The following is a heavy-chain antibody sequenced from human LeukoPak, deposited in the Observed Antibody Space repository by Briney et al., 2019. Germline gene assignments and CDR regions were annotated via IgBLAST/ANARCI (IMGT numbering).Heavy chain of an antibody. CDR3: ARSMRGAYYYDSSGSFDI. CDR2: ISSNGGST. Sequence: GGSLRLSCAASGFTFSSYAMHWVRQAPGKGLEYVSAISSNGGSTYYANSVKGRFIISRDNSKNTLYLQMGSLRAEDMAVYYCARSMRGAYYYDSSGSFDIWGQGTMITVSS. CDR1: GFTFSSYA. J-gene: IGHJ3*02. D-gene: IGHD3-22*01. V-gene: IGHV3-64*01.